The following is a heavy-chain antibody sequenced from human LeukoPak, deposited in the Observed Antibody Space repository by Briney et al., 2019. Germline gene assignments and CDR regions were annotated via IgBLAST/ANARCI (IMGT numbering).Heavy chain of an antibody. CDR3: ARDYYGSGWYGDY. V-gene: IGHV3-7*04. D-gene: IGHD6-19*01. CDR2: IKQDGSEK. CDR1: GFTFGIYW. Sequence: GGSLRLSCATSGFTFGIYWMSWVRQAPGKGLEWVANIKQDGSEKFYVDSVKGRFTLSRDNAKNSLFLQMNSLRAEDTAVYYCARDYYGSGWYGDYWGQGTLVTVSS. J-gene: IGHJ4*02.